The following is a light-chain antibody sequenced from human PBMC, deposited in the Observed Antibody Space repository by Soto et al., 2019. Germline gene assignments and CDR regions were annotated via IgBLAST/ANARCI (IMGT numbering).Light chain of an antibody. CDR1: SSDVGGYNY. V-gene: IGLV2-14*01. J-gene: IGLJ2*01. Sequence: QSALTQPASVSGSPGQSITIXCTGTSSDVGGYNYVSWYRQYPGQAPKLIIYDVNNRPSGVSNRFSASKSGNTASLTIPGLQAEDEADYYCSSYTSTSTLVVFGGGTKVTVL. CDR2: DVN. CDR3: SSYTSTSTLVV.